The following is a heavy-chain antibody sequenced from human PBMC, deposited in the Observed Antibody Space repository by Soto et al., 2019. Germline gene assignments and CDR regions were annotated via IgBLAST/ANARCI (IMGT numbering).Heavy chain of an antibody. CDR3: ARDNLNEGYDSSPYAFDI. Sequence: ASVKVSCKASGYTFTSYYMHWGRQAPGQGLEWMGIINPSGGSPSYAQKFQGRVTMTRDTSTSTVDMELSSLRSEDTAVYYCARDNLNEGYDSSPYAFDIWGQGTMVTVSS. J-gene: IGHJ3*02. CDR1: GYTFTSYY. CDR2: INPSGGSP. D-gene: IGHD3-22*01. V-gene: IGHV1-46*01.